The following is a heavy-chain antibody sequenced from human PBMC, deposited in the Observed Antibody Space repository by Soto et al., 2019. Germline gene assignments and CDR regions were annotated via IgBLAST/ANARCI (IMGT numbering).Heavy chain of an antibody. CDR3: ARDSLSYQTSANGWFDP. D-gene: IGHD1-26*01. Sequence: GGSLRLSXAASGFDLSHYAMHWVRQAPGKGLEWVAVIWYDGSYQYYADSVKGRFTISRDNSNNTLHLQMNSLRGDDTAVYYCARDSLSYQTSANGWFDPWGQGTLVTVSS. V-gene: IGHV3-33*01. CDR1: GFDLSHYA. CDR2: IWYDGSYQ. J-gene: IGHJ5*02.